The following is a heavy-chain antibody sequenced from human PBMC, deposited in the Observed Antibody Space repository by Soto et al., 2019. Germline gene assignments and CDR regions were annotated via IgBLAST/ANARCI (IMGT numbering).Heavy chain of an antibody. V-gene: IGHV1-18*01. Sequence: ASVKVSCKASGYTFTSYGISWVRQAPGQGLEWMGWISAYNGNTNYAQKLQGRVTMTTYTFTSTAYMELRSLRSDDTALYYCARAIVVVPAARKSFDYWGQGTLVTVSS. D-gene: IGHD2-2*01. CDR2: ISAYNGNT. CDR1: GYTFTSYG. CDR3: ARAIVVVPAARKSFDY. J-gene: IGHJ4*02.